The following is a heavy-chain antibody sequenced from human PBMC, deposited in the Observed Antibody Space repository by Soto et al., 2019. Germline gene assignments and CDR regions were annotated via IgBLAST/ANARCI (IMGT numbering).Heavy chain of an antibody. CDR2: INSDGSST. V-gene: IGHV3-74*01. CDR3: SGGYRAYYMDV. CDR1: GFTFSSYW. Sequence: SLRLSCAASGFTFSSYWMHWVRQAPGKGLVWVSRINSDGSSTSYADSVKGRFTISRDNAKNTLYLQMNSLRAEDTAVYYCSGGYRAYYMDVWGKGTTVTVSS. D-gene: IGHD2-15*01. J-gene: IGHJ6*03.